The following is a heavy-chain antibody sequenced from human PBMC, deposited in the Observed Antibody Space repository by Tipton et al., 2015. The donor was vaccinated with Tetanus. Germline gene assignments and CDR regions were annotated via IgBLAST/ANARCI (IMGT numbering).Heavy chain of an antibody. J-gene: IGHJ4*02. CDR1: GASLSSYY. CDR2: IFYSGST. D-gene: IGHD1-26*01. V-gene: IGHV4-59*01. CDR3: ASGSGSYYPDF. Sequence: TLSLTCSVSGASLSSYYWTWIRQSPGRGLEWIGHIFYSGSTKYNLSLRSRVIISIDTSKNQFSLNLSSVTAADTAVYYCASGSGSYYPDFWGQGTLVTVSS.